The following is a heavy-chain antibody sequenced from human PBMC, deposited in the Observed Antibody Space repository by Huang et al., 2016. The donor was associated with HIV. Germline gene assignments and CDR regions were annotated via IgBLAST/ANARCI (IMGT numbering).Heavy chain of an antibody. CDR2: MYYSGSP. J-gene: IGHJ4*02. D-gene: IGHD3-22*01. CDR3: ARRQGSGYYFYFDY. CDR1: GGSIKGRNYY. V-gene: IGHV4-39*01. Sequence: QLQLQESGPGLVKPSDTLSLNCTLSGGSIKGRNYYWGWVRQAPGKGLGWIGDMYYSGSPYYNPSLRSRVSLSVDTSKNKVTLKVNAVIAADTAVYYCARRQGSGYYFYFDYWGRGIPVTVSA.